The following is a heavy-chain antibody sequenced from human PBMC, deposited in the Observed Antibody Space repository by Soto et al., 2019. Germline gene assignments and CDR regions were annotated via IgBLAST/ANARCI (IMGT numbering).Heavy chain of an antibody. Sequence: SETLSLTCTVSGASISSYYWSWIRQPPGEGLEWIGEINNTGSTNYNPSLKSRVTISVDTSKNQFSLKLSSVTAADTAVYYCARGLTWTGVDYWGQGTLVTVSS. D-gene: IGHD1-1*01. CDR3: ARGLTWTGVDY. CDR2: INNTGST. V-gene: IGHV4-34*01. CDR1: GASISSYY. J-gene: IGHJ4*02.